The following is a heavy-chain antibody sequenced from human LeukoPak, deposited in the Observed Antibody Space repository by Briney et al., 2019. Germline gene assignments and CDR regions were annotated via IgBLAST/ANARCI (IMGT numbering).Heavy chain of an antibody. J-gene: IGHJ4*02. D-gene: IGHD3-10*01. CDR3: ARGDTYYYGSGSYCDY. V-gene: IGHV1-8*01. Sequence: VKVSCKASGYTFTSYDINWVRQATGQGREWMGWMNPNSGNTGYAQKFQGRVTMTRNTSISTAYMELSSLRSEDTAVYYCARGDTYYYGSGSYCDYWGQGTLVTVSS. CDR2: MNPNSGNT. CDR1: GYTFTSYD.